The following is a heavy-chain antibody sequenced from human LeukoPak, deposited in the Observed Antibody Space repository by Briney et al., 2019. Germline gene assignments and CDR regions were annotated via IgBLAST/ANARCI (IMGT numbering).Heavy chain of an antibody. CDR2: IKQDGSEK. D-gene: IGHD1-26*01. V-gene: IGHV3-7*01. CDR3: ARDTRTFDY. CDR1: GFTFSSYR. J-gene: IGHJ4*02. Sequence: PGGSLSLSCAASGFTFSSYRMNWVRQAPGKGLEWVANIKQDGSEKYYVDSVKGRFTISRDNAKNSLFLQMNSLRAEDTAVYYCARDTRTFDYWGQGTLVIVSS.